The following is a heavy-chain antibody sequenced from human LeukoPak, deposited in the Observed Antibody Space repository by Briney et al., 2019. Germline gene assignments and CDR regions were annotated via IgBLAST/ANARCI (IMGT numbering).Heavy chain of an antibody. Sequence: LRLSCAASGFTFSSYAMSWVRQPPGKDLEWIGYIYYSGSTYYNPSLKSRVTISVDTSKNQFSLKLTSVTAADTAVYYCAKQWLRNAFDIWGQGTMVTVSS. CDR1: GFTFSSYA. V-gene: IGHV4-30-4*08. J-gene: IGHJ3*02. D-gene: IGHD3-22*01. CDR3: AKQWLRNAFDI. CDR2: IYYSGST.